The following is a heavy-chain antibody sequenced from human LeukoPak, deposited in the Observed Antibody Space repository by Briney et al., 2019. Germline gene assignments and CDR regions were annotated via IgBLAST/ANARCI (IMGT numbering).Heavy chain of an antibody. CDR1: GYTFTGYY. J-gene: IGHJ4*02. CDR3: VRGGALYYDFWD. Sequence: ASVKVSCKASGYTFTGYYMHWVRQAPGQGLEWMGWINPNSGGTISAQKFQGRVTMTRDTSISTAYMELSRLRSDDTAVYYCVRGGALYYDFWDWGQGTLVTVSS. CDR2: INPNSGGT. V-gene: IGHV1-2*02. D-gene: IGHD3-3*01.